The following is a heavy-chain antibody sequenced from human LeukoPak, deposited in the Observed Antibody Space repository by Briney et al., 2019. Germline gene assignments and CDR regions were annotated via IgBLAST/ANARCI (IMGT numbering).Heavy chain of an antibody. CDR2: INTDGSST. V-gene: IGHV3-74*01. CDR1: GFTFSSYW. J-gene: IGHJ4*02. D-gene: IGHD4-11*01. CDR3: AREDYSISYYFDY. Sequence: GGSLRLSCAASGFTFSSYWMHWVRQAPGKGLVWVSHINTDGSSTIYADSVKGRFTISRDNAKNSLYLQMNSLRAEDTAVYYCAREDYSISYYFDYWGQGTLVTVSS.